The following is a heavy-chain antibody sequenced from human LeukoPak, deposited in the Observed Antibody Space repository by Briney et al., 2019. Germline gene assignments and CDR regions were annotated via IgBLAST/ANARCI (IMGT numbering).Heavy chain of an antibody. V-gene: IGHV3-11*01. CDR2: ISSSGSTI. Sequence: PGGSLRLSCAASGFTFSDYYMSWIRQAPGKGLEWVSYISSSGSTIYYADSVKGRFTISRDNAKNSLYLQMNSLRAEDTAVYYCARDRSRLDNWNDYDYWGQGTLVTVSS. D-gene: IGHD1-1*01. J-gene: IGHJ4*02. CDR3: ARDRSRLDNWNDYDY. CDR1: GFTFSDYY.